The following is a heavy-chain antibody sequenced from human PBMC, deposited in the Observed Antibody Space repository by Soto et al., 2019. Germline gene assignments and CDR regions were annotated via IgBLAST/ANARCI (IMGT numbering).Heavy chain of an antibody. Sequence: QVQLQESGPGLVKPSETLSLTCTVSGGSISSYYWSWIRQPPGKGLEWIGYIYYSGSTNYNPSLKSRVTISVDTSKNQFSLKLSSMTAADTAVYYCARDGKDFDYIWGSYRENWYFDLWGRGTLVTVSS. J-gene: IGHJ2*01. D-gene: IGHD3-16*02. V-gene: IGHV4-59*01. CDR3: ARDGKDFDYIWGSYRENWYFDL. CDR2: IYYSGST. CDR1: GGSISSYY.